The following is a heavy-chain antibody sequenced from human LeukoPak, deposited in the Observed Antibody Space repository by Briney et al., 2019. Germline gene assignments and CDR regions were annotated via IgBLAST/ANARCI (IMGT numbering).Heavy chain of an antibody. CDR2: INPNSGGT. CDR1: GYTFTGYY. J-gene: IGHJ3*02. Sequence: ASVKVSCKASGYTFTGYYMHWVRQAPGQGLEWMGWINPNSGGTNYAQKFQGRVTMTRDTSISTAYMELSRLRSDDTAVYYCASQRYSSSSGAFDIWGQGTMVTVSS. CDR3: ASQRYSSSSGAFDI. D-gene: IGHD6-6*01. V-gene: IGHV1-2*02.